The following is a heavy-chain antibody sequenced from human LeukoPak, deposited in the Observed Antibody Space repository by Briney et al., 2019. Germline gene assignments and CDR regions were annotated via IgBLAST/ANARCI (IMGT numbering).Heavy chain of an antibody. J-gene: IGHJ4*02. CDR2: IYYSGST. V-gene: IGHV4-59*01. CDR1: GGSISSYY. CDR3: ARGDDFWSGFPDY. Sequence: SETLSLTCTVSGGSISSYYWSWIRQPPGKGLEWIGYIYYSGSTNYNPSLKSRVTISVDTSKNQFSLKLSSVTAADMAVYYCARGDDFWSGFPDYWGQGTLVTVSS. D-gene: IGHD3-3*01.